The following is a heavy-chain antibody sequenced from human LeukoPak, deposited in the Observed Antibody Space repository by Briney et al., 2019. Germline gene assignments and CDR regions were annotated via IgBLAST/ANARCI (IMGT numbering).Heavy chain of an antibody. V-gene: IGHV4-59*08. Sequence: SETLSLTCTVSGGSISSYYWSWIQQPPGKGLEWIGYIYYSGSTNYNPSLKSRVTISVDTSKNQFSLKLSSVTAADTAVYYCARQGLKRITIFGVVHTDAFDIWGQGTMVTVSS. CDR3: ARQGLKRITIFGVVHTDAFDI. J-gene: IGHJ3*02. D-gene: IGHD3-3*01. CDR1: GGSISSYY. CDR2: IYYSGST.